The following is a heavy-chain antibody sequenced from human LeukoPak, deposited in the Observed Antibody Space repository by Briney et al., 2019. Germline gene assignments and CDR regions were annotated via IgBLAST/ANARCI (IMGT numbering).Heavy chain of an antibody. CDR1: GGSISSGDYY. CDR2: IYYSGST. J-gene: IGHJ4*02. CDR3: ACETYSGSYFDY. Sequence: SETLSLTCTVSGGSISSGDYYWSWIRQPPGKGLEWIGYIYYSGSTYYNPSLKSRVTISVDTSKNQFSLKLSSVTAADTAVYYCACETYSGSYFDYWGQGTLVTVSS. V-gene: IGHV4-30-4*01. D-gene: IGHD1-26*01.